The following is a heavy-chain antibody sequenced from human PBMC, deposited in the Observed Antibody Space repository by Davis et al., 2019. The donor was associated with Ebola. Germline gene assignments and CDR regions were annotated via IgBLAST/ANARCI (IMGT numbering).Heavy chain of an antibody. V-gene: IGHV3-30*03. Sequence: GESLKISCAASGFTFSSYGIHWVRQAPGKGLEWVAVISYDGSNKYYADSVKGRFTISRDISKNTLYLQMNSLRAEDTAVYYCARGKYYDSSGYSYYGMDVWGQGTTVTVSS. CDR1: GFTFSSYG. CDR3: ARGKYYDSSGYSYYGMDV. D-gene: IGHD3-22*01. J-gene: IGHJ6*02. CDR2: ISYDGSNK.